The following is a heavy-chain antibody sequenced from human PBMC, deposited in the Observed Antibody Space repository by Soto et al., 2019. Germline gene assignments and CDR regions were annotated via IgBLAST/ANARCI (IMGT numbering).Heavy chain of an antibody. CDR2: IWYDGSNK. CDR3: AREGGSYWYDY. Sequence: QVQLVESGGGVVQPGRSLRLSCAASGFTFSSYGMLWVRQAPGKGLEWVAVIWYDGSNKYYADSVKGRFTISRDNSKNTLYLQMNSLRAEDTAVYYCAREGGSYWYDYWGQGTLVTVSS. CDR1: GFTFSSYG. V-gene: IGHV3-33*01. J-gene: IGHJ4*02. D-gene: IGHD1-26*01.